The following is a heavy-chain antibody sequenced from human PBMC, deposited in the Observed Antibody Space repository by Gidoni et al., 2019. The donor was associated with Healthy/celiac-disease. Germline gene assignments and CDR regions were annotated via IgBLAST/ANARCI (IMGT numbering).Heavy chain of an antibody. CDR1: GGSISSYY. D-gene: IGHD2-2*02. CDR3: ARAIPYDAFDI. J-gene: IGHJ3*02. CDR2: IYYSGST. Sequence: QVQLQESGPGLVKPSETLSLTCTVSGGSISSYYWSWIRQPPGKGLEWIGYIYYSGSTNYNPSLKSRVTISVDTSKNQFSLKLSSVTAADTAVYYCARAIPYDAFDIWGQGTMVTVSS. V-gene: IGHV4-59*01.